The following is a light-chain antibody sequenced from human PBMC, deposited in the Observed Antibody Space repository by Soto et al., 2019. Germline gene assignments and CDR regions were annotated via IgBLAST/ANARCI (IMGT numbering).Light chain of an antibody. J-gene: IGLJ1*01. Sequence: QSALTQPPSAAGSPGQSVTISCTGTKNDIGVYDFVSWYQHHPGKAPRLIIYEVVQRPSEVPDPFSGYKAGNTASLTVSGLQAADEADYFCKSYAGSNTYVFGSGTKGTFL. CDR2: EVV. CDR1: KNDIGVYDF. CDR3: KSYAGSNTYV. V-gene: IGLV2-8*01.